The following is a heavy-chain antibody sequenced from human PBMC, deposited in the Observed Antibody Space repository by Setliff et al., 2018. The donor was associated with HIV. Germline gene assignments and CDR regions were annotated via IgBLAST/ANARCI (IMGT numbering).Heavy chain of an antibody. J-gene: IGHJ3*02. CDR3: ARSDSYCAGDCYGVDGVDPFDI. D-gene: IGHD2-21*02. V-gene: IGHV4-59*01. CDR1: GGSISSYF. CDR2: MSYSGST. Sequence: SETLSLTCTVSGGSISSYFWSWIRQPPGKGLEWIGYMSYSGSTYYNPSLKSRIIMSVDTSKNQFSLKLSSVTAADTALYYCARSDSYCAGDCYGVDGVDPFDIWGQGTMVTVSS.